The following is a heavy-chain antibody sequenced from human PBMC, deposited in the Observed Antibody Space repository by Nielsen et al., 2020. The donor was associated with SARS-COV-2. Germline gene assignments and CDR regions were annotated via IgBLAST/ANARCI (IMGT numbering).Heavy chain of an antibody. J-gene: IGHJ6*04. CDR2: ISWNSGSI. CDR1: GFTFDDYA. D-gene: IGHD2-2*01. CDR3: ASTSYPNYGMDV. Sequence: SLKISCAASGFTFDDYAMHWVRQAPGKGLEWVSGISWNSGSIGYADSVKGRFTISRDNAKNSLYLQMNSLRAEDTALYYCASTSYPNYGMDVWGKGTTVTVSS. V-gene: IGHV3-9*01.